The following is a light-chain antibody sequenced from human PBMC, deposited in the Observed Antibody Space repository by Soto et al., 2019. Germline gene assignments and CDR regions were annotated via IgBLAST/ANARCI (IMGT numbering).Light chain of an antibody. CDR1: SSNIGSNI. J-gene: IGLJ1*01. CDR2: SNN. Sequence: QSVLTQPPSASGTPGQRVTISCSGSSSNIGSNILNWYQQLPGTAPKLLIYSNNQRPSGVPDRFSGSKSGTSASLAISGLQPEDEADYYCAAWDDSLNGYVFGTGTKLTVL. CDR3: AAWDDSLNGYV. V-gene: IGLV1-44*01.